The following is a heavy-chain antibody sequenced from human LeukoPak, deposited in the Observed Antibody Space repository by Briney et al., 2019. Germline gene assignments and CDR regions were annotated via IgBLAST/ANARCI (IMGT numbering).Heavy chain of an antibody. Sequence: PSETLSLTCTVSGGSISSYYWSWIRQPPGKGLEWIGYIYYSGSTNYNPSLKSRVTISVDTSKNQFSLKLSSVTAADTAVYYCAGVRSGYNPDYGAQGTPAPVSS. CDR3: AGVRSGYNPDY. J-gene: IGHJ4*02. CDR1: GGSISSYY. CDR2: IYYSGST. D-gene: IGHD3-9*01. V-gene: IGHV4-59*01.